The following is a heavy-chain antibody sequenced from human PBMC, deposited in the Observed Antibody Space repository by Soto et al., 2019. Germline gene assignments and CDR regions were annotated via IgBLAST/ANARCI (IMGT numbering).Heavy chain of an antibody. CDR3: AIDVPRDISSSR. Sequence: EVQLVESGGGLVQPGGSLRLSCAASGFRFSNYWMTWVRQAPGKGLEWVANIKEDASEKYYVDSVKGRFTISRDNAEKSLHLQMNTVRAEDTAVYYCAIDVPRDISSSRWGQGTLVTVSS. J-gene: IGHJ4*02. D-gene: IGHD6-6*01. CDR1: GFRFSNYW. V-gene: IGHV3-7*01. CDR2: IKEDASEK.